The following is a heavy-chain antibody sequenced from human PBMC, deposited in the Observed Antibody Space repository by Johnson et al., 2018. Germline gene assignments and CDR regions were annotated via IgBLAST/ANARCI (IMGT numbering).Heavy chain of an antibody. Sequence: VQLVESGGGVVRPGGSXRLSCAASGFIFDDYGMAWVRQAPGKGLEWVSGINWNGGSTGYADPVKGRFTISRDKSKNTLYLQMNSLRAEDTAVYYCAKDFLFYYDYVWGSFPHDAFDIWGQGTMVTVSS. CDR3: AKDFLFYYDYVWGSFPHDAFDI. D-gene: IGHD3-16*01. CDR1: GFIFDDYG. CDR2: INWNGGST. V-gene: IGHV3-20*04. J-gene: IGHJ3*02.